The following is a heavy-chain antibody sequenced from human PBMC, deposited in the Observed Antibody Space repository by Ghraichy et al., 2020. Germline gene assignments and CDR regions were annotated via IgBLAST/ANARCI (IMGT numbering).Heavy chain of an antibody. J-gene: IGHJ4*02. CDR2: ISGSGGST. Sequence: GGSLRLSCAASGFTFSSYAMSWVRQAPGKGLEWVSAISGSGGSTYYADSVKGRFTISRDNSKNTLYLQMNSLRAEDTAVYYCAKGGYDFWSGYSEGVDYWGQGTLVTVSS. D-gene: IGHD3-3*01. CDR3: AKGGYDFWSGYSEGVDY. V-gene: IGHV3-23*01. CDR1: GFTFSSYA.